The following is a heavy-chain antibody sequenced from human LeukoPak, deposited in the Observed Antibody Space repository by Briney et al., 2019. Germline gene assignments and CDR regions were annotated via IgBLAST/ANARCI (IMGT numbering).Heavy chain of an antibody. CDR1: GGSISSYY. CDR2: IYYSGST. D-gene: IGHD2-15*01. J-gene: IGHJ3*02. CDR3: ARVLPDIVVVVAVTGAFDI. V-gene: IGHV4-59*08. Sequence: SETLSLTCTVSGGSISSYYWSWIRQPPGKGLEWIGYIYYSGSTNYNPSLKSRVTISVDTSKNQFSLKLSSVTAADTAVYYCARVLPDIVVVVAVTGAFDIWGQGTMVTVSS.